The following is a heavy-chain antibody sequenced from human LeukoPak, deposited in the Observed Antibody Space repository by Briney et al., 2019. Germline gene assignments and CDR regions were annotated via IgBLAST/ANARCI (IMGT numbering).Heavy chain of an antibody. J-gene: IGHJ4*02. CDR3: AKDRSGYYLGRGVFDY. D-gene: IGHD3-22*01. CDR1: GFTFDDYA. V-gene: IGHV3-9*01. Sequence: PGGSLRLSCAASGFTFDDYAMHWVRQAPGKGLEWVSGISWNSGSIGYADSVKGRFTISRDNAENSLYLQMNSLRAEDTALYYCAKDRSGYYLGRGVFDYWGQGTLVTVSS. CDR2: ISWNSGSI.